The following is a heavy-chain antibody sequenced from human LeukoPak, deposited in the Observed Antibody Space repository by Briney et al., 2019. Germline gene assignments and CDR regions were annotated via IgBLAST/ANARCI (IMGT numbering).Heavy chain of an antibody. CDR1: GFTFSSYA. Sequence: GGSLRLSCAASGFTFSSYAMHWVRQAPGKGLEYVSAISSNGGSTYYANSVKGRFTISRDNSKNTLYLQMGSLRAKDMAVYYCARVPAASVGFYYYYMDVWGKGTTVTVSS. CDR2: ISSNGGST. J-gene: IGHJ6*03. D-gene: IGHD2-2*01. CDR3: ARVPAASVGFYYYYMDV. V-gene: IGHV3-64*01.